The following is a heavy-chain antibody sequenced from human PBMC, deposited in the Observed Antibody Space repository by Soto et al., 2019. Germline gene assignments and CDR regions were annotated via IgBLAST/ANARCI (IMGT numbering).Heavy chain of an antibody. D-gene: IGHD4-17*01. CDR3: ARGIKYGAYSRWFDP. CDR2: MNPNSGNT. V-gene: IGHV1-8*01. CDR1: GYTFTSYD. J-gene: IGHJ5*02. Sequence: QVQLVQSGAEVKKPGASVKVSCKASGYTFTSYDINWVRQATGQGLEYLGWMNPNSGNTAYVQKFQGRVTMTWDTSITTAYMELRSLRSEDTAVYFCARGIKYGAYSRWFDPWGQGTLVTVPS.